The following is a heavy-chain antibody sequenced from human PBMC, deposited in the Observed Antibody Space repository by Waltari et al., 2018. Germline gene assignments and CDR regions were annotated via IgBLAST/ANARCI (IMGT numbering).Heavy chain of an antibody. Sequence: EVQLLESGGGLVQPGGSLRLSCAASGFTFSSYAMSWVRQAPGKGLEWVSAISGSGGSTYYADSVKGRFTISRDNSKNTLYLQMNSLRAEDTAVYYCAKEGTDYDISKRDPNDYWGQGTLVTVSS. CDR1: GFTFSSYA. CDR3: AKEGTDYDISKRDPNDY. V-gene: IGHV3-23*01. J-gene: IGHJ4*02. D-gene: IGHD3-9*01. CDR2: ISGSGGST.